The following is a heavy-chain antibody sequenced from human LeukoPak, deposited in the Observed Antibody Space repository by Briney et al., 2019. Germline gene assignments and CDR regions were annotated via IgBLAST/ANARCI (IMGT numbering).Heavy chain of an antibody. D-gene: IGHD3-16*01. CDR3: ARDYYVWGSFDY. Sequence: GGSLRLSCAASGFTFSSYWMSWVRQAPGKGLEWVANIKRDGSGKYYVDSAKGRFTISRDNAKNSLYLQMNSLRAEDTAVYYCARDYYVWGSFDYWGQGTLVTVSS. V-gene: IGHV3-7*01. CDR1: GFTFSSYW. J-gene: IGHJ4*02. CDR2: IKRDGSGK.